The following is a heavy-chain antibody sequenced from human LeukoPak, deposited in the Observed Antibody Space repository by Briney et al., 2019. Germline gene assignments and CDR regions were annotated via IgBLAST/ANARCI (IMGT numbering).Heavy chain of an antibody. CDR2: INHSGST. Sequence: SETLSLTCAVYGGSFSGYYWSWIRQPPGKGLEWIGEINHSGSTNYNPSLKSRVTISVDTSKNQFSLKLSSVTAADTAVYYCARVWSHYDSSGEAPNWFDPWGQGTLVTVSS. J-gene: IGHJ5*02. V-gene: IGHV4-34*01. CDR1: GGSFSGYY. CDR3: ARVWSHYDSSGEAPNWFDP. D-gene: IGHD3-22*01.